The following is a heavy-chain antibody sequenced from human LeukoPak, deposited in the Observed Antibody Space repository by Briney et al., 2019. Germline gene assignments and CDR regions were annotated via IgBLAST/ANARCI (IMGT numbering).Heavy chain of an antibody. CDR1: GFTFSSYW. CDR2: IKTDGSST. J-gene: IGHJ4*02. V-gene: IGHV3-74*01. D-gene: IGHD3-10*01. CDR3: ARDPFGESTY. Sequence: PGGSLRLSCAASGFTFSSYWMHWVRQAPGEGLVWVSRIKTDGSSTSYADSVQGRFTISRDNGMNTLCLQMNSLRAEDTAVYYCARDPFGESTYWGRGILVTVSS.